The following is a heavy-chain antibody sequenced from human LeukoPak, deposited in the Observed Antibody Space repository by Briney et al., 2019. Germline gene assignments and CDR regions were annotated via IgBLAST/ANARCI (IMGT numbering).Heavy chain of an antibody. D-gene: IGHD1-26*01. CDR1: GGSFSGYY. CDR3: ARHQYGVGLRY. Sequence: PSETLSLTCAVYGGSFSGYYWSWIRQPPGKGLEWIGEINHSGSTNYNPSLKSRVTISVDTSKNQFSLKLSSVTAADTAVYYCARHQYGVGLRYWGQGTLVTVSS. J-gene: IGHJ4*02. CDR2: INHSGST. V-gene: IGHV4-34*01.